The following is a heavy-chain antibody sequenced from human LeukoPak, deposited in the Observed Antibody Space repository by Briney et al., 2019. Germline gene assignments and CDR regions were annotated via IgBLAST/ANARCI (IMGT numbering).Heavy chain of an antibody. V-gene: IGHV3-43*02. CDR3: VKDSGYSSGSVDY. CDR1: GFTFDDYA. D-gene: IGHD6-19*01. CDR2: ISGDGGST. Sequence: GGSLRLSCAASGFTFDDYAMHWVRQAPGKGLEWVSLISGDGGSTYYADSVKGRFTISRDNSKNSLYLQMNSLRTEDTALYYCVKDSGYSSGSVDYWGQGTLVTVSS. J-gene: IGHJ4*02.